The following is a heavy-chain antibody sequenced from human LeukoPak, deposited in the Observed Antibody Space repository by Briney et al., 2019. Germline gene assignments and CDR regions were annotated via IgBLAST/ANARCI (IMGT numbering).Heavy chain of an antibody. CDR3: ARVNYLYTSMAYFYYMDV. CDR1: GYTFTDYY. Sequence: ASVKVSCKTSGYTFTDYYLYRVRQAPGQGLEWMGRINPNSGGTDYAQKFQGRVTMTRDTSISTVYMELSRLRSDDTALYYCARVNYLYTSMAYFYYMDVWGKGTTVTVSS. CDR2: INPNSGGT. J-gene: IGHJ6*03. V-gene: IGHV1-2*06. D-gene: IGHD5-24*01.